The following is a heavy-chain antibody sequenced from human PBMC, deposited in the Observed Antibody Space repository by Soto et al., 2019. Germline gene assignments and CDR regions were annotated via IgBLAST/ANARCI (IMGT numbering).Heavy chain of an antibody. CDR2: IHYSGST. CDR1: GGSISSGDYY. J-gene: IGHJ4*02. D-gene: IGHD1-26*01. CDR3: ARHGLGLDY. Sequence: SETLSLTCTVSGGSISSGDYYWIWIRQPPGKGLDYIGYIHYSGSTNYNPSLKSRVTISLDTSKNQFSLKLSSVTAADTAVYYCARHGLGLDYWGQGTLVTVSS. V-gene: IGHV4-30-4*01.